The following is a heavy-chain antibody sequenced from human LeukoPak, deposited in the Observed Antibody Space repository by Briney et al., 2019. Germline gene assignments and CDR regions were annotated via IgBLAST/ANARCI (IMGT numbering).Heavy chain of an antibody. CDR2: IKSKTDGGTI. Sequence: GGSLRLSCAASGFTFRNVWMSWVRQAPGKGLEWVGRIKSKTDGGTIDYGAPVKGRFTISRDDSKNALYLQMDSLKTEDTAVYYCAKANGWYGRGYFGLWGRGTLVSVSS. V-gene: IGHV3-15*01. J-gene: IGHJ2*01. D-gene: IGHD6-19*01. CDR1: GFTFRNVW. CDR3: AKANGWYGRGYFGL.